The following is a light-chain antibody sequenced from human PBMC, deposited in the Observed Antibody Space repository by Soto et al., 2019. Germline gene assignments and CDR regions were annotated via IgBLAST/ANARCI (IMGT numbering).Light chain of an antibody. V-gene: IGLV1-40*01. CDR3: SSYTTSTTRV. Sequence: QSVLTQPPSVSGAPGQRVTISCTGSSSNIGAGYDVHWYQQLPGTAPKLLIYGNSNRPSGVPDRFSGSKSGTSASLAITGLQPEDEADYYCSSYTTSTTRVFGGGTKLTVL. CDR1: SSNIGAGYD. J-gene: IGLJ3*02. CDR2: GNS.